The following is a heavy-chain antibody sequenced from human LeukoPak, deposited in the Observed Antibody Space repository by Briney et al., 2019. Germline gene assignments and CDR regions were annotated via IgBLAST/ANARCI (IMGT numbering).Heavy chain of an antibody. Sequence: GGSLRLSCAASGFTFSSYAMHRVRQAPGKGLEWVAVISYDGSNKYYADSVKGRFTISRDNSKNTLYLQMNSLRAEDTAVYYCARDTRIGDNLPGYWGQGTLVTVSS. V-gene: IGHV3-30*04. D-gene: IGHD3-22*01. J-gene: IGHJ4*02. CDR2: ISYDGSNK. CDR3: ARDTRIGDNLPGY. CDR1: GFTFSSYA.